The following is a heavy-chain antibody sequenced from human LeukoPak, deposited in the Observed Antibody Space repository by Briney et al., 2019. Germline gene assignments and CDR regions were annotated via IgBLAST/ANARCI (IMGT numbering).Heavy chain of an antibody. Sequence: GGSLRLSCAASGFTFNSYLMNWVRQAPGKGLVWVSRIDGYGTTTSYEDSVQGRFTISRDNAKNTLYLQMNSLRAEDTAVYYCARDSGADRRYCDLWGRGTLVTVSS. CDR3: ARDSGADRRYCDL. V-gene: IGHV3-74*01. D-gene: IGHD7-27*01. CDR1: GFTFNSYL. CDR2: IDGYGTTT. J-gene: IGHJ2*01.